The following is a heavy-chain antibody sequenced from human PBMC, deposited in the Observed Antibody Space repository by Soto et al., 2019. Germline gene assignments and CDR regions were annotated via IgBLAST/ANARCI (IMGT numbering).Heavy chain of an antibody. J-gene: IGHJ4*02. Sequence: SETLSLTCTVSGGSISSGGYYLRWIRQHPGKGLEWIGYIYYSGSTYYNPSLKSRVTISVDTSKNQFSLKLSSVTAADTAVYYCARVNYGSGSLYYFDYWGQGTLVTVSS. CDR1: GGSISSGGYY. D-gene: IGHD3-10*01. V-gene: IGHV4-31*03. CDR3: ARVNYGSGSLYYFDY. CDR2: IYYSGST.